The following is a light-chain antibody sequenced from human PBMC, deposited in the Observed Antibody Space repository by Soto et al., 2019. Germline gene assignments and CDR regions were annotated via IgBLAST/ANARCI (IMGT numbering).Light chain of an antibody. CDR1: SSNIGAGYD. V-gene: IGLV1-40*01. J-gene: IGLJ2*01. CDR3: HSFDSSLSGVV. CDR2: GNS. Sequence: QLVLTQPPSVSGAPGQRVTISCTGNSSNIGAGYDVHWYQHLPGTAPKLLISGNSNRPSGVPDRFSGSKSGTSASLAITGLQAEDEAAYYCHSFDSSLSGVVFGGGTKLTVL.